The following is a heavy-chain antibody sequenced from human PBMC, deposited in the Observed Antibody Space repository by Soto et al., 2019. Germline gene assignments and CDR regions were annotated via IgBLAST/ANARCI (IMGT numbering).Heavy chain of an antibody. CDR1: GGTFSSYA. CDR2: IIPIFGTA. CDR3: ASVRDFPLDGSVRTLSGDYGMEV. V-gene: IGHV1-69*13. J-gene: IGHJ6*01. Sequence: SLQVSCKASGGTFSSYAISWVRQAPGQGLEWMGGIIPIFGTANYAQKFQGRVTITADESTSTAYMELSSLRSEDTAVYYCASVRDFPLDGSVRTLSGDYGMEVWG. D-gene: IGHD3-10*01.